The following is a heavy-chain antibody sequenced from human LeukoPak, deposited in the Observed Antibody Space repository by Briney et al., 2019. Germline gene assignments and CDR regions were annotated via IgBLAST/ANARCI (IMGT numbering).Heavy chain of an antibody. CDR3: ARALVVGAYDY. V-gene: IGHV3-13*01. CDR2: IGTAGDT. CDR1: GFTFSSYD. J-gene: IGHJ4*02. D-gene: IGHD1-26*01. Sequence: GGSLRLSCAASGFTFSSYDMHWVRQATGKGLEWVSAIGTAGDTYYPGSVKGRFTISRENAKNSLYLQMNSLRAGDTAVYYCARALVVGAYDYWGQGTLVTVSS.